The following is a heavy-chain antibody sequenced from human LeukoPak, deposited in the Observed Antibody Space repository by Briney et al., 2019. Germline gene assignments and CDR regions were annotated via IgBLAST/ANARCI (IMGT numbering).Heavy chain of an antibody. CDR3: AGGNRMDV. CDR2: IKKDGSGI. Sequence: PGGSLRLSCAVSGFPFSNSWMYWVRQAPGKGLEGVANIKKDGSGISYVDSVKGRFIISRDNARNSLYLQMNSLRVEDTAVYFCAGGNRMDVWGKGTAVTVSS. CDR1: GFPFSNSW. V-gene: IGHV3-7*03. J-gene: IGHJ6*04. D-gene: IGHD1/OR15-1a*01.